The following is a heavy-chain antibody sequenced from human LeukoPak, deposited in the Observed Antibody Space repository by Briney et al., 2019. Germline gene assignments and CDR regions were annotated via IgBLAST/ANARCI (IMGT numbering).Heavy chain of an antibody. V-gene: IGHV4-34*01. J-gene: IGHJ4*02. CDR3: ARCRSITMIVVVLGAFFDY. Sequence: KTSETVSLTCAVYGGSFSGYYWSWLRQPPGKGLEWIGEINHSGSTNYNPSLKSRVTISVDTSKNQFSLKLSSVTAADTAVYYCARCRSITMIVVVLGAFFDYWGQGTLVTVSS. CDR2: INHSGST. D-gene: IGHD3-22*01. CDR1: GGSFSGYY.